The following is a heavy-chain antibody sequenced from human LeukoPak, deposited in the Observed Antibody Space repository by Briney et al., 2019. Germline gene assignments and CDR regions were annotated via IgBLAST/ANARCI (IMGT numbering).Heavy chain of an antibody. CDR2: ISHHGSNK. CDR1: GFTFSSYG. CDR3: AKELGVAGFDY. V-gene: IGHV3-30*18. Sequence: PGGSLRLSCAASGFTFSSYGMHWARQARGKALERVAPISHHGSNKYYADSAKARPTISRDNSKNTLYLEMNSLRAEDTAVYYCAKELGVAGFDYWGQGTLVTVSS. D-gene: IGHD6-19*01. J-gene: IGHJ4*02.